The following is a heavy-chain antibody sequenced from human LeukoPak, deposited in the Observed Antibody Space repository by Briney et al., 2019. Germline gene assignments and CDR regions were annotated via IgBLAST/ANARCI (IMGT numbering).Heavy chain of an antibody. CDR2: IWYDGSNK. CDR3: ARDPVLLWFGDIDY. V-gene: IGHV3-33*01. J-gene: IGHJ4*02. Sequence: GTSLRLSCAASGFTFRSHGMHWVRQAPGKGLEWVAFIWYDGSNKYYADSVKGRFTISRDNSKNTLYLQMNSLRAEDTAVYYCARDPVLLWFGDIDYWGQGTLVTVSS. CDR1: GFTFRSHG. D-gene: IGHD3-10*01.